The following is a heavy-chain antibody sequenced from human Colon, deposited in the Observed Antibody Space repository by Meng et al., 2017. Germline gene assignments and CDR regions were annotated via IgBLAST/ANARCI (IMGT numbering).Heavy chain of an antibody. CDR1: GGSFSSGDYY. V-gene: IGHV4-30-4*01. J-gene: IGHJ5*02. Sequence: QGHVQESGPGLVQPSQTLSLTCTVSGGSFSSGDYYWSWIRQPPGKGLEWIGYIYYSGSTYSNASLKSRVTISIDRSKNQFSLKLSSVTAADTAVYYCARDRKHYGERGWFDPWGQGTLVTVSS. CDR2: IYYSGST. D-gene: IGHD4-17*01. CDR3: ARDRKHYGERGWFDP.